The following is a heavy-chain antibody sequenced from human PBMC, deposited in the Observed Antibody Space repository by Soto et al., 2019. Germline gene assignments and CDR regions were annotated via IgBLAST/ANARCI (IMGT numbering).Heavy chain of an antibody. CDR2: ISHDGRSK. J-gene: IGHJ3*02. V-gene: IGHV3-30*18. CDR1: GLTFSRFG. CDR3: AKDRGYCDSSSCYLGHAYDI. D-gene: IGHD2-2*01. Sequence: GGSLRLSCAASGLTFSRFGIHWVRQAPGKGLEWVAVISHDGRSKFYGDSVKGRLTISRDNSKNTLSLQMNSLRPEDTAVYYCAKDRGYCDSSSCYLGHAYDIWGQGTMVTVS.